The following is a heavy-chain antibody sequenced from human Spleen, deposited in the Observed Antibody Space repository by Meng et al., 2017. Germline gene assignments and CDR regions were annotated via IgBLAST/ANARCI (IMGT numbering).Heavy chain of an antibody. V-gene: IGHV3-74*01. CDR2: TSRDGSDT. Sequence: EVQMVESGGGLVQPGGSLILSCVASGFTISTYWLHWVRQAPGKGLVWVSRTSRDGSDTVYADSVKGRFTISRDNAKNTLYLQMTSLRAEDTAVYYCSKDYTGSDDYWGQGTLVTVSS. J-gene: IGHJ4*02. CDR1: GFTISTYW. CDR3: SKDYTGSDDY. D-gene: IGHD5-12*01.